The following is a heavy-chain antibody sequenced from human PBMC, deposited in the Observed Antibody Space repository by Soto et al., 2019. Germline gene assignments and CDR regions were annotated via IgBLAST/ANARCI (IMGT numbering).Heavy chain of an antibody. CDR1: GGSISSGGYY. D-gene: IGHD2-2*01. CDR2: IYYSGST. Sequence: ETLSLTCTVSGGSISSGGYYWSWIRQHPGRGLEWIGYIYYSGSTNYNPSLKSRVTISGDTSKNQFSLKLSSVTAADTAVFYCARLIHCKTTSCYFDYWGQGTQVTVSS. J-gene: IGHJ4*02. CDR3: ARLIHCKTTSCYFDY. V-gene: IGHV4-61*08.